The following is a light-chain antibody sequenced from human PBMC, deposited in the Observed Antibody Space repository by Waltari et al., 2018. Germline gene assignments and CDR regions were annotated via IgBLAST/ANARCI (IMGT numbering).Light chain of an antibody. J-gene: IGLJ2*01. Sequence: QSALTQPPSASGSPGQSVTIFCPGTSSDVGAYNYVSWYQQHPGKAPKLMIDEVFKRPSGVPDRFSGSKSGNTASLTVSGLQAEDEADYYCSSYAGNNNFLFGGGTKLTVL. CDR3: SSYAGNNNFL. CDR1: SSDVGAYNY. CDR2: EVF. V-gene: IGLV2-8*01.